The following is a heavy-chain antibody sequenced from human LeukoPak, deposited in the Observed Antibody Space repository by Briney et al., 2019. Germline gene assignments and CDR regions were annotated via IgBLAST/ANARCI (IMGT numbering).Heavy chain of an antibody. J-gene: IGHJ4*02. CDR2: TNPNSGGT. V-gene: IGHV1-2*02. CDR1: GYTFTGYY. CDR3: AREGSIAVAFDY. Sequence: ASVKVSCKASGYTFTGYYMHWVRQAPGQGLEWMGWTNPNSGGTNYAQKFQGRVTMTRDTSISTAYMELSRLRSDDTAVYYCAREGSIAVAFDYWGQGTLVTVSS. D-gene: IGHD6-19*01.